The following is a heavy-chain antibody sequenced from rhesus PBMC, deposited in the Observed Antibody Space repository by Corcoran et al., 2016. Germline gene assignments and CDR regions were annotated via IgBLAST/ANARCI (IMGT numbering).Heavy chain of an antibody. CDR1: GFTFSSYG. Sequence: EVQLVESGGGLVQPGGSLRLSCAASGFTFSSYGMSWVRQAPGKGLEWVSYISNGGGSTYYADSVKGRFTISRDNSKHTLSLQMNSLIAEDTAVYYCAKENSYSGSWNRGPFYYWGQGVLVTVSS. CDR2: ISNGGGST. J-gene: IGHJ4*01. V-gene: IGHV3S5*01. D-gene: IGHD6-25*01. CDR3: AKENSYSGSWNRGPFYY.